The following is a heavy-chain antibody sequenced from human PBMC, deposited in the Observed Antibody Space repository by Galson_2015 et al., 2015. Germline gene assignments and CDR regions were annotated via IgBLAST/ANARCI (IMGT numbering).Heavy chain of an antibody. J-gene: IGHJ1*01. Sequence: LRLSCAASGFSFSSYSMNWVRQAPGKGLEWVSYISGSSTTIYYADSVKGRFTISRDNAKNSLFLQMNSLRADDTAVYYCARVGAGYGDYVSQYFHHWGQGTLVTVSS. D-gene: IGHD4-17*01. CDR1: GFSFSSYS. CDR3: ARVGAGYGDYVSQYFHH. V-gene: IGHV3-48*01. CDR2: ISGSSTTI.